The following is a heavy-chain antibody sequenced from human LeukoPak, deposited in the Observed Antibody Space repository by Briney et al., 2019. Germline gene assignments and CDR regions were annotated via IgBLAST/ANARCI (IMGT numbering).Heavy chain of an antibody. CDR3: ARQELRNVAFDI. Sequence: PSETLSLTCAVYGGSFSGYYWSWIRQPPGKGLEWIGEINHSGSTNYNPSLKSRVTISVDTSKNQFSLKLSSVTAADTAVYYCARQELRNVAFDIWGQGTMVTVSS. CDR2: INHSGST. V-gene: IGHV4-34*01. CDR1: GGSFSGYY. J-gene: IGHJ3*02. D-gene: IGHD1-7*01.